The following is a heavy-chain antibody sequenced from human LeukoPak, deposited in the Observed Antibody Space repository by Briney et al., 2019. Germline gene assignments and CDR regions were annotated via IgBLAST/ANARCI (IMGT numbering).Heavy chain of an antibody. CDR2: IYYSGST. CDR1: GGSISSYY. Sequence: SETLSLTCTVSGGSISSYYWSWIRQPPGKGLEWIGYIYYSGSTNYNPSLKSRVTISVDTSKNQFSLKLSSVTAADTAVCYCARLVVVPAATGSYYFDYWGQGTLVTVSS. D-gene: IGHD2-2*01. V-gene: IGHV4-59*08. J-gene: IGHJ4*02. CDR3: ARLVVVPAATGSYYFDY.